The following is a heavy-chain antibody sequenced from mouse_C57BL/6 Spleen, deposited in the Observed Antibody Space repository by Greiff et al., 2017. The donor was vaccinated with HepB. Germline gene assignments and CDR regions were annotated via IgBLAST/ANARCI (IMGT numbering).Heavy chain of an antibody. CDR1: GYTFTSYW. Sequence: VQLQQPGAELVKPGASVKVSCKASGYTFTSYWMHWVKQRPGQGLEWIGRLHPSDSDTNYNQKFKGKATLTVDKSSSTAYMQLSSLTSEDSAVYYCAMGDIYYGNYAGYWGQGTTLTVSS. CDR3: AMGDIYYGNYAGY. D-gene: IGHD2-1*01. V-gene: IGHV1-74*01. CDR2: LHPSDSDT. J-gene: IGHJ2*01.